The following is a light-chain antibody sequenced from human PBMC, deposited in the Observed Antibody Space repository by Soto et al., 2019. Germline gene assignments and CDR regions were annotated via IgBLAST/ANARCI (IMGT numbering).Light chain of an antibody. CDR1: TSNIGAPYD. CDR3: QSYGICLHKYV. J-gene: IGLJ1*01. CDR2: GDN. Sequence: QSALTQPPAVSVAPGQMVSISCTGGTSNIGAPYDVHGYQRLPGAAPKLLIYGDNNQPSGVPDRFSVSKSGTSASPAITRVQAEDEADYYCQSYGICLHKYVLGTGTKFTV. V-gene: IGLV1-40*01.